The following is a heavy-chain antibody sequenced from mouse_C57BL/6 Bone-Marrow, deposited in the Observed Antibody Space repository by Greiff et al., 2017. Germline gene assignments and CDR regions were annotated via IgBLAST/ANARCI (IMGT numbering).Heavy chain of an antibody. Sequence: EVQVVESGGGLVQPKGSLKLSCAASGFSFNTYAMNWVRQAPGKGLEWVARIRSKSNNYATYYADSVKDRFTISRDDSESMLYLQMNNLKTEDTAMYYCVRHGRRYAMDYWGQGTSVTVSS. CDR3: VRHGRRYAMDY. J-gene: IGHJ4*01. CDR2: IRSKSNNYAT. V-gene: IGHV10-1*01. CDR1: GFSFNTYA. D-gene: IGHD1-2*01.